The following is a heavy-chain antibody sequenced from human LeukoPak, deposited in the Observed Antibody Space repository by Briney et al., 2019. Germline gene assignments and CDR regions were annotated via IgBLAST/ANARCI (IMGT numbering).Heavy chain of an antibody. CDR3: ARFWFGEPDRAFDI. V-gene: IGHV3-53*01. CDR1: GFTVSSNY. D-gene: IGHD3-10*01. CDR2: IYSGGST. J-gene: IGHJ3*02. Sequence: GGSLRLSCAASGFTVSSNYMSWVRQAPGKGLEWVSVIYSGGSTYYADSVKGRFTISRDNSKNTLYLQMNSLRAEDTAVYYCARFWFGEPDRAFDIWGQGTMVTASS.